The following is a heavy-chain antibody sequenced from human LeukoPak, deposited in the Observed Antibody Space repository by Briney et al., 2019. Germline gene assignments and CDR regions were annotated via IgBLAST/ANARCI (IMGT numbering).Heavy chain of an antibody. Sequence: PAGSLRLSCAASGFTFTRFNMNWVRQAPGKGLELVSSITTSGTYIYYADSVKGRFTISRDNAKNSLYLQMNSLRAEDTAVYYCARPFYYDNNGGEGMDVWGQGTTVTVSS. D-gene: IGHD3-22*01. CDR3: ARPFYYDNNGGEGMDV. CDR1: GFTFTRFN. CDR2: ITTSGTYI. J-gene: IGHJ6*02. V-gene: IGHV3-21*06.